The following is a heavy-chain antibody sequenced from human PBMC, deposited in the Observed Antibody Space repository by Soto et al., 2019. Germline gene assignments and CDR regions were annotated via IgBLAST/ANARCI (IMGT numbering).Heavy chain of an antibody. Sequence: SETLSLTCAVYGGSFSGYYWSWIRQPPGKGLEWIGEINHSGSTNYNPSLKSRVTISVDTSKNQFSLKLSSVTAADTAVYYCASSSYGFRAYNWFDPWGQGTLVTVSS. CDR2: INHSGST. J-gene: IGHJ5*02. CDR3: ASSSYGFRAYNWFDP. V-gene: IGHV4-34*01. CDR1: GGSFSGYY. D-gene: IGHD5-18*01.